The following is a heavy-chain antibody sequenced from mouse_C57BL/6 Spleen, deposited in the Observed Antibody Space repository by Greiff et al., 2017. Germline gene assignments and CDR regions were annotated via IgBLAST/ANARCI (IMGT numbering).Heavy chain of an antibody. V-gene: IGHV1-69*01. Sequence: VQLQQPGAELVMPGASVKLSCKASGYTFTSYWMHWVQQRPGQGLEWIGEIDPSDSYTNYNQKFKGKSTLTVDKSSNTAYMQLSSLTSEDSAVYYCARSITTVVNYAMDYWGQGTSVTVSS. J-gene: IGHJ4*01. CDR3: ARSITTVVNYAMDY. D-gene: IGHD1-1*01. CDR1: GYTFTSYW. CDR2: IDPSDSYT.